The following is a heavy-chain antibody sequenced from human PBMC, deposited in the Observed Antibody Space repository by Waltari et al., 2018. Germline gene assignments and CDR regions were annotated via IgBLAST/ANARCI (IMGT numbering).Heavy chain of an antibody. Sequence: QVQLQESGPGLVKPSETLSLTCAVSGYSIRSGYYWGWIRQPPGKGLEWIGSIYHSGSTYYNPSLKSRVTISVDTSKNQFSLKLSSVTAADTAVYYCARRVGRSHFDYWGQGTLVTVSS. J-gene: IGHJ4*02. D-gene: IGHD3-3*01. V-gene: IGHV4-38-2*01. CDR2: IYHSGST. CDR3: ARRVGRSHFDY. CDR1: GYSIRSGYY.